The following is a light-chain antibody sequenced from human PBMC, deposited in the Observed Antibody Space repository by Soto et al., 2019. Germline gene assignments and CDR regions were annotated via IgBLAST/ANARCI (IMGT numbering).Light chain of an antibody. CDR2: GAS. V-gene: IGKV1D-13*01. Sequence: AIEITRSPSSRSSAIGERAPITCRASQGISSSLAWYQQEPGKAPKLLIYGASTLQSGVPSRFSGSGSGTDFTLTISSLQPDEFATYYCQQYDNPPITFGQGTRLEI. J-gene: IGKJ5*01. CDR1: QGISSS. CDR3: QQYDNPPIT.